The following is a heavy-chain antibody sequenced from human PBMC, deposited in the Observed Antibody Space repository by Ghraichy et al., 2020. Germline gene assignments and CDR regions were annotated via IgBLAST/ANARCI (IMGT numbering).Heavy chain of an antibody. Sequence: GGSLRLSCAASGFTFSSYAMHWVRQAPGKGLEWVAVISYDGSNKYYADSVKGRFTISRDNSKNTLYLQMNSLRAEDTAVYYCARDRPPIYYYYGMDVWGQGTTVTVSS. CDR1: GFTFSSYA. CDR3: ARDRPPIYYYYGMDV. CDR2: ISYDGSNK. V-gene: IGHV3-30-3*01. J-gene: IGHJ6*02.